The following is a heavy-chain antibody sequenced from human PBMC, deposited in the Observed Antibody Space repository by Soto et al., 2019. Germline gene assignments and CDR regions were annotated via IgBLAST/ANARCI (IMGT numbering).Heavy chain of an antibody. CDR3: ARDRGVAPPVAGNTHYYYYMDV. CDR1: GYSFTNYG. D-gene: IGHD6-13*01. Sequence: QDQLVQSGVEVKKPGASLKVSCKASGYSFTNYGITWVRQDPGQGFEWMGWISAYNGNTNYAQKFQGRVTMTTDASTSTAYLELRSLRSDDTAVYYCARDRGVAPPVAGNTHYYYYMDVWGKGTTVTVSS. CDR2: ISAYNGNT. J-gene: IGHJ6*03. V-gene: IGHV1-18*01.